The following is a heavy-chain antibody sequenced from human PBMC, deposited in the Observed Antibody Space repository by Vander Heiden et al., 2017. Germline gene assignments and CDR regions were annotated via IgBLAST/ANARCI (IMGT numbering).Heavy chain of an antibody. J-gene: IGHJ4*02. V-gene: IGHV6-1*01. CDR2: TYYRSEWYY. D-gene: IGHD6-19*01. Sequence: QVQLQQSGPGLVKPSQPLPLTCGISGDSVSNNSAAWNWIRQSPSRGLEWLGKTYYRSEWYYDYAGSVKSRITIKPDTPKNQFSLQLNSVTPEDTAVYYCSRATFGSGWGIDFWGQGTMGTVSS. CDR3: SRATFGSGWGIDF. CDR1: GDSVSNNSAA.